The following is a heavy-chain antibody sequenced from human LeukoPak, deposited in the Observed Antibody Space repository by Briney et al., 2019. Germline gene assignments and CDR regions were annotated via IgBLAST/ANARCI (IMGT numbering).Heavy chain of an antibody. D-gene: IGHD1-26*01. CDR3: ARRSVVYYYYYMDV. CDR2: MNPNSGNT. J-gene: IGHJ6*03. Sequence: ASVKVSCKASGYTFTSYDINWVRQATGQGLEWMGWMNPNSGNTGYAQKFQGRVTMTRNTSISIAYMELSSLRSEDTAVYYCARRSVVYYYYYMDVWGKGTTVTVCS. V-gene: IGHV1-8*01. CDR1: GYTFTSYD.